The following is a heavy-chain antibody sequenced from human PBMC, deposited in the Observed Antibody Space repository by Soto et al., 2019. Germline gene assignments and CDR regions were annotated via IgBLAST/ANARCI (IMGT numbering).Heavy chain of an antibody. V-gene: IGHV3-23*01. J-gene: IGHJ6*02. CDR2: ISGSDGAT. Sequence: GGSLRLSCAASGFTFTRYSMNWVRQAPGKGLEWVSSISGSDGATYYADSVKGRFTISRDNSKNTLYLQMNSLRGEDTAIYYCAKEGSGIPLDVWGQGTTVTVSS. CDR3: AKEGSGIPLDV. CDR1: GFTFTRYS. D-gene: IGHD2-2*02.